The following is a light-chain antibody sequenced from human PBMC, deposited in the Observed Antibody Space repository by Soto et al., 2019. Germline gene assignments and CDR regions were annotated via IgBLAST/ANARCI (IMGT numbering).Light chain of an antibody. V-gene: IGKV3-20*01. Sequence: EIVLTPSPGTLSLSPGARATLSCRASQSVDRNYLAWYQHKPGQAPRLLIYGASTRATGIPDRFSGSGSGTDFTLTISRLEPEDFAVYYCHQYGLSPPYTFGPGTKVDSK. CDR2: GAS. CDR1: QSVDRNY. J-gene: IGKJ3*01. CDR3: HQYGLSPPYT.